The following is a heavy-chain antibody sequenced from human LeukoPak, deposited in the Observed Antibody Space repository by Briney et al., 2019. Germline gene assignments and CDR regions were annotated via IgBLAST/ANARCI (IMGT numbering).Heavy chain of an antibody. V-gene: IGHV3-23*01. J-gene: IGHJ3*02. CDR3: AKGRRDGYNSGPRGDI. CDR2: IGGSGGDT. CDR1: GFTFNNYA. D-gene: IGHD5-24*01. Sequence: GSLRLSCPASGFTFNNYAMSWVRQAPGKGLEWVSAIGGSGGDTYYTDSVKGRFTISRDNSKNTLYLQMNSLRAEDTAVYYCAKGRRDGYNSGPRGDIWGQGTMVTVSS.